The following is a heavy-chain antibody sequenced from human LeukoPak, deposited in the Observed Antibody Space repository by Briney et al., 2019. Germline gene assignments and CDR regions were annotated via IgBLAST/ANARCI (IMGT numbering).Heavy chain of an antibody. CDR3: ARGRSSSPDY. D-gene: IGHD2-2*01. CDR2: IKQDGSEK. J-gene: IGHJ4*02. V-gene: IGHV3-7*04. Sequence: GGSLRLSCAASGFTFSNYWMSWVRQAPGKGLEWVAKIKQDGSEKYYVDSVKGRFAISRDNAKNSLYLQMDSLRAEDTAVYYCARGRSSSPDYWGQGTLVTVSS. CDR1: GFTFSNYW.